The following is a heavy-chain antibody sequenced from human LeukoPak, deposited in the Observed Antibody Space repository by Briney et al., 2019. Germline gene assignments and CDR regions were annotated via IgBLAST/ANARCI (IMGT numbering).Heavy chain of an antibody. V-gene: IGHV3-53*01. CDR3: ARGWFD. Sequence: PGGSLRLSCAASGFTFSSYAMTWVRQAPGKGLEWVSVIYTGGSTYYADSVKGRFTISRDNSKNTLNLQMNSLRAEDTAVYYCARGWFDWGRGTLVTVSS. CDR2: IYTGGST. D-gene: IGHD3-10*01. J-gene: IGHJ4*02. CDR1: GFTFSSYA.